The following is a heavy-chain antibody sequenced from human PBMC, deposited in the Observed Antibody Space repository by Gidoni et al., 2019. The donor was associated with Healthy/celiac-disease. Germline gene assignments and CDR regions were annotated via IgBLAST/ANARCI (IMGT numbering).Heavy chain of an antibody. D-gene: IGHD3-3*01. Sequence: VQLQESGPGMARPSQTLSLTCTVSGASINRGGYYWTWIRQRPGKGLEWIGYVYYKGNTDYSPSLRSRLTISVDTSKNQFSLKLNSVTAADTAVYYCARVFGSGFVYLDVWGQGTTVTVSS. J-gene: IGHJ6*02. CDR3: ARVFGSGFVYLDV. CDR2: VYYKGNT. CDR1: GASINRGGYY. V-gene: IGHV4-31*03.